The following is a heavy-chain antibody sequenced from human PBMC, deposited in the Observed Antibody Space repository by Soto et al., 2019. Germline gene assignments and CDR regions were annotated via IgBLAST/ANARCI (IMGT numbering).Heavy chain of an antibody. CDR3: SRGFSAHTSYPRFDF. CDR2: IRSKAYGETT. V-gene: IGHV3-49*03. J-gene: IGHJ4*02. D-gene: IGHD2-21*01. CDR1: GFTFGDYA. Sequence: GGSLRLSCTGSGFTFGDYAVSWFRQAPGKGLECVGFIRSKAYGETTDYAASVKGRFTISRDDSKTIAYLQMNSLKTEDTAIYYCSRGFSAHTSYPRFDFWGQGTLVTVSS.